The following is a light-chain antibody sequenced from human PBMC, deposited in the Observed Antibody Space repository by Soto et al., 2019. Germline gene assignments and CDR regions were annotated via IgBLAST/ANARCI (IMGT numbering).Light chain of an antibody. Sequence: IVLTQSPATLSLSPGERATLSCRASQSVSRYLAWYQQRPGQAPRLLIYDASNRATGVPARFSGSVSGTDGTLTISSLETEDGAVYYCQQRSSWTPTFGQGTRLEIK. CDR2: DAS. CDR3: QQRSSWTPT. J-gene: IGKJ5*01. V-gene: IGKV3-11*01. CDR1: QSVSRY.